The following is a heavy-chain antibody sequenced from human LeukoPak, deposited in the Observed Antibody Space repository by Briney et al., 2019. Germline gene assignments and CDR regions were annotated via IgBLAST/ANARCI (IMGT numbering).Heavy chain of an antibody. Sequence: GGSLRLSCAASGFTFDDYAMHWVRQAPGKGLEWVSGISWNSGSIGYADSVKGRFTISRDNAKNSLYLQMNSLRAEDTALYYCAKGGYGSVPNAFDIWGQGTMVTVSS. CDR3: AKGGYGSVPNAFDI. CDR1: GFTFDDYA. J-gene: IGHJ3*02. D-gene: IGHD3-10*01. V-gene: IGHV3-9*01. CDR2: ISWNSGSI.